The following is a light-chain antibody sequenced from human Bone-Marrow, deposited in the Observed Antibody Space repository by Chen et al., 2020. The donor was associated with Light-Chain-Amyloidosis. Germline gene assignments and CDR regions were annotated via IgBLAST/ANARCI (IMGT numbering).Light chain of an antibody. CDR1: ILAQHF. V-gene: IGLV3-25*03. Sequence: NELTQPPSVSVSPGQTARITCSGNILAQHFAYWYQQKPGQAPVAVMVKDSERPSGIPERFSGSSSGTLVTLAISGVQAEDEADYYCQSADTNGVVFGGGTKLIVL. CDR3: QSADTNGVV. J-gene: IGLJ2*01. CDR2: KDS.